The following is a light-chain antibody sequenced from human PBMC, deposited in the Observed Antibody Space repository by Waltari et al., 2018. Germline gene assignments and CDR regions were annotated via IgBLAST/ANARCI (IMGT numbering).Light chain of an antibody. CDR2: QAS. J-gene: IGKJ2*01. CDR3: KQYESSYST. Sequence: DIQMTQSPSTLSASIGDRVTITCRASQSIRNWLAWYQQKAGEAPKLLIQQASILESGVPSRFSGSGSGTEFSLTISSLQPDDFATYFCKQYESSYSTFGQGTKLEIK. V-gene: IGKV1-5*03. CDR1: QSIRNW.